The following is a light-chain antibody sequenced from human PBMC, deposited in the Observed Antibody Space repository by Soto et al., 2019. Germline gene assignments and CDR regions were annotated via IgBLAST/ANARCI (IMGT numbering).Light chain of an antibody. J-gene: IGLJ2*01. Sequence: QTVVTQEPSLTVSPGGTVTLTCGSSTGAVTSGHYPYWFQQKPGQAPRTLIYDTSNKQSWTPARFSGSLLGGKAALTLSGAQPEDEAEYYCLLSYSGGRPVFGGGTKLTVL. CDR3: LLSYSGGRPV. CDR2: DTS. CDR1: TGAVTSGHY. V-gene: IGLV7-46*01.